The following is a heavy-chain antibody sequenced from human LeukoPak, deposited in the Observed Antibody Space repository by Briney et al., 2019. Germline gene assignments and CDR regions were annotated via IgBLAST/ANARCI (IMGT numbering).Heavy chain of an antibody. V-gene: IGHV3-7*01. Sequence: GGSLRLSCAASGFTFSDSYMTWIRQAPGKGRELVANIKREGSEKFYVVCVKGRFTISRDDAKNSLYLQMNSLRAEDTAVYYCARDRSSGWYYYYYYMDVWGKGTTVTIPS. CDR3: ARDRSSGWYYYYYYMDV. CDR2: IKREGSEK. CDR1: GFTFSDSY. D-gene: IGHD6-19*01. J-gene: IGHJ6*03.